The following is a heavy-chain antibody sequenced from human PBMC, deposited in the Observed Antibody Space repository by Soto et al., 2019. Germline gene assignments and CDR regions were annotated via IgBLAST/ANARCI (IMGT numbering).Heavy chain of an antibody. CDR3: AKTEYYYDSSGYYFESGYFDY. Sequence: GGSLRLSCAASGFTFSSYGMHWVRQAPGKGLEWVAVMSYDGSNKYYADSVKGRFTISRDNSKNTLYLQMNSLRAEDTAVYYCAKTEYYYDSSGYYFESGYFDYWGQGTLVTVSS. V-gene: IGHV3-30*18. CDR1: GFTFSSYG. CDR2: MSYDGSNK. D-gene: IGHD3-22*01. J-gene: IGHJ4*02.